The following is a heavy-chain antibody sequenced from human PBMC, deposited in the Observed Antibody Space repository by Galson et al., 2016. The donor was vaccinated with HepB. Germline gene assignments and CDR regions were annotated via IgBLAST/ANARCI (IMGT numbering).Heavy chain of an antibody. CDR2: IYFSGST. CDR1: NDSITSSSFY. Sequence: ETLSLTCAVSNDSITSSSFYWGWIRQPPGKGLEWIGSIYFSGSTYYNSSLKSRVSISVDTSKTQLPLKLTSVTAADTAVYYCARQGGLQWFGEFGAFDLWGQGAMVTVSS. J-gene: IGHJ3*01. D-gene: IGHD3-10*01. CDR3: ARQGGLQWFGEFGAFDL. V-gene: IGHV4-39*01.